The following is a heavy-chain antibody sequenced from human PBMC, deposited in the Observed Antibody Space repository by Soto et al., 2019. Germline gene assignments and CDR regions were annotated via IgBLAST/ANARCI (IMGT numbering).Heavy chain of an antibody. CDR3: ASLAYYYDSSGYYFDY. J-gene: IGHJ4*02. V-gene: IGHV1-69*06. CDR2: IIPIFGTA. D-gene: IGHD3-22*01. CDR1: GGTFSSYA. Sequence: PVKVSCKASGGTFSSYAISWVRQAPGQGLEWMGGIIPIFGTANYAQKFQGRVTITADKSTSTAYMELSSLRSEDTAVYYCASLAYYYDSSGYYFDYWGQGTLVTVSS.